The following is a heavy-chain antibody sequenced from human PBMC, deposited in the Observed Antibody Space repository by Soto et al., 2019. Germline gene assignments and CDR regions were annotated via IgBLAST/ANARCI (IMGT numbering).Heavy chain of an antibody. CDR2: INSNSGAT. D-gene: IGHD3-16*01. CDR1: GYTFGGFY. CDR3: AIIMTHSDSFDI. V-gene: IGHV1-2*04. Sequence: QVQLVQSGPEVKKPGASVKVSCKASGYTFGGFYIHWMRQAPGQGLEWVGSINSNSGATTYAQKFQDSVAMTRDTSVSTAYMDLNRLTSDDTAIYYCAIIMTHSDSFDIWGQGTMVTVS. J-gene: IGHJ3*02.